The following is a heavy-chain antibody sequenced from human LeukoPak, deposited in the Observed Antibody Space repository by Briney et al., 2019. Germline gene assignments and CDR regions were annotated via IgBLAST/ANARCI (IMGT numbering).Heavy chain of an antibody. CDR3: ARDYCSSTSCYDGYFDY. J-gene: IGHJ4*02. CDR2: ISYDGSHK. V-gene: IGHV3-30*04. D-gene: IGHD2-2*01. Sequence: GGSLRLSCAASGFTFSTYAMHWVRQAPGKGLEWVAVISYDGSHKYYADSAKGRFTISRDNSKNTLFLQMNSLRVEDTAVFYCARDYCSSTSCYDGYFDYWGQGTLVTVSS. CDR1: GFTFSTYA.